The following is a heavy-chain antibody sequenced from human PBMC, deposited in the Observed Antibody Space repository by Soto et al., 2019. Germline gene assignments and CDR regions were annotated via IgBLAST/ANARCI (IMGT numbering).Heavy chain of an antibody. CDR2: ISYDGSNK. CDR3: AKDATSHYYDRSPTTSDY. Sequence: QVQLVESGGGVVQPGRSLRLSCAASGFTFSSYGMHWVRQAPGKGLEWVAVISYDGSNKYYADSVKGRFTISRDNSKNTLYLQRNSLRAEDTAVYYCAKDATSHYYDRSPTTSDYWGQGTLVTVSS. D-gene: IGHD3-22*01. V-gene: IGHV3-30*18. J-gene: IGHJ4*02. CDR1: GFTFSSYG.